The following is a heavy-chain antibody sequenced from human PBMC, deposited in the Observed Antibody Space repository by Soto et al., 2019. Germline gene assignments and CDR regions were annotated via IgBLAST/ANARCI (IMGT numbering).Heavy chain of an antibody. D-gene: IGHD2-2*01. Sequence: GGSLRLSCAASGFTFSSYWMHWVRQAPGKGLVWVSRINSDGSSTSYADSVKGRFTISRDNAKNTLYLQMNSLKAEDTAVYYCAREGLYCSSTSCQGRAFDIWGQGTMVTVSS. J-gene: IGHJ3*02. CDR2: INSDGSST. CDR3: AREGLYCSSTSCQGRAFDI. V-gene: IGHV3-74*01. CDR1: GFTFSSYW.